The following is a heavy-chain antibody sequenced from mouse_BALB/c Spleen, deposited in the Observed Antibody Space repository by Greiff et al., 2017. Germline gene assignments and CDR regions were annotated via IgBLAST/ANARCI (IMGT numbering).Heavy chain of an antibody. CDR1: GFSLTGYG. D-gene: IGHD2-2*01. CDR2: IWGDGST. CDR3: AREGSLLWLRRYAMDY. V-gene: IGHV2-6-7*01. J-gene: IGHJ4*01. Sequence: LVESGPGLVAPSQSLSITCAVSGFSLTGYGVNWVRQPPGKGLEWLGMIWGDGSTDYNSALKSRLSISKDNSKSQVFLKMNSLQTDDTARYYCAREGSLLWLRRYAMDYWGQGTSVTVSS.